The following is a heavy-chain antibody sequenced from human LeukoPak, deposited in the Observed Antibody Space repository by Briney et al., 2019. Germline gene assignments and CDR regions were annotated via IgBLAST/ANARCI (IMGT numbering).Heavy chain of an antibody. J-gene: IGHJ6*04. V-gene: IGHV1-18*04. CDR1: GYTFTSYG. Sequence: ASVKVSCKASGYTFTSYGISWVRQAPGQGLEWMGWISAYNGNTNYAQKLQGRVTMTTDTSTSTAYMELRSLRSDDTAVYCCARDRGKVITMVRGNYGMDVWGKGTTVTVSS. CDR3: ARDRGKVITMVRGNYGMDV. D-gene: IGHD3-10*01. CDR2: ISAYNGNT.